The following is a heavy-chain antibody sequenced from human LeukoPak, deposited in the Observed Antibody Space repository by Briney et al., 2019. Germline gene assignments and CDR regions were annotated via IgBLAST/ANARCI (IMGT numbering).Heavy chain of an antibody. CDR2: IYYSGST. J-gene: IGHJ5*02. Sequence: PSETLSLTCTVSGGSISSHYWSWIRQPPGKGLEWIGYIYYSGSTNYNPSLKSRVTISVDTSKNQFSLKLSSVTAADTAVYYCARDIGTAYIAEAGWFDPWGQGTLVTVSS. D-gene: IGHD2-15*01. CDR1: GGSISSHY. V-gene: IGHV4-59*11. CDR3: ARDIGTAYIAEAGWFDP.